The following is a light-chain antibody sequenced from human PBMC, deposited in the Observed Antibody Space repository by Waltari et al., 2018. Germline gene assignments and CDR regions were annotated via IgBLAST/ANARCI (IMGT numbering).Light chain of an antibody. CDR1: QRINSY. J-gene: IGKJ1*01. Sequence: DIQMTQSPSSLSASVGDRVTITCRASQRINSYLNWYQQKPGKAPKLLIYGASSLQSGVPSGFSGSGSGTDFTLKISRVEAEDVGVYYCMQALQTPTTFGQGTKVEIK. CDR2: GAS. V-gene: IGKV1-39*01. CDR3: MQALQTPTT.